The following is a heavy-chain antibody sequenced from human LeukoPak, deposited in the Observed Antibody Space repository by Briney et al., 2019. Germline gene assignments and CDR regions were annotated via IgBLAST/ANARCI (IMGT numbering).Heavy chain of an antibody. V-gene: IGHV3-7*03. CDR2: IKQDGSNK. Sequence: GGSLILSCAASGFTFSAYWMSWVRQAPGKGLERVANIKQDGSNKSYVVSVKGPSTISRDNAKNSLYLQMNSQRAEDTAVYYCARKTVVGYYFDYWGQGTPVTVSS. D-gene: IGHD4-23*01. J-gene: IGHJ4*02. CDR1: GFTFSAYW. CDR3: ARKTVVGYYFDY.